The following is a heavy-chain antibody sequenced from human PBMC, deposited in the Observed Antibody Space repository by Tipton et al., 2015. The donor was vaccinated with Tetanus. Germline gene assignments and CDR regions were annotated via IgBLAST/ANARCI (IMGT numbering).Heavy chain of an antibody. V-gene: IGHV3-64*01. J-gene: IGHJ2*01. CDR1: GFTFSNYP. CDR3: VKEERSGWVNWYFDL. Sequence: GSLRLSCAASGFTFSNYPMHWVRQAPGRGLEYVSSIHGNGGSPLYANSVKGRFTISRDNSKNMLYLQMDSLRAGDTALYYCVKEERSGWVNWYFDLWGRGTLVTVSS. CDR2: IHGNGGSP. D-gene: IGHD6-19*01.